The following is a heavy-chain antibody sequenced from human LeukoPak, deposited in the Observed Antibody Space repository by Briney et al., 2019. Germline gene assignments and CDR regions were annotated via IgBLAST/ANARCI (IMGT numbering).Heavy chain of an antibody. J-gene: IGHJ5*02. D-gene: IGHD5-18*01. CDR3: ARDFLDTARFDP. Sequence: SETLSLTCTVSGGSISSSSYYWGWIRQPPGKGLEWIGSIYYSGSTYYNPSLKRRVTISVDTSKNQFSLKLSSVTAADTAVYYCARDFLDTARFDPWGQGTLVTVSS. CDR2: IYYSGST. CDR1: GGSISSSSYY. V-gene: IGHV4-39*02.